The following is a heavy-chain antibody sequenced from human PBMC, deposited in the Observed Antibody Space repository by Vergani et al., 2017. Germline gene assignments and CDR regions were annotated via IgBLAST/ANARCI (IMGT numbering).Heavy chain of an antibody. CDR1: GGSISGYY. Sequence: QVQLQESGPGLVKPSGTLSLTCTVSGGSISGYYWSWIRQPPGKGLEWIGNIYHSGGAYYNPSLKGRVTISVDTSKNQFSLEVTSVTAADTAIYFCARTESFILRYFHWALWGQGTLVTVSS. J-gene: IGHJ4*02. CDR3: ARTESFILRYFHWAL. D-gene: IGHD3-9*01. CDR2: IYHSGGA. V-gene: IGHV4-4*08.